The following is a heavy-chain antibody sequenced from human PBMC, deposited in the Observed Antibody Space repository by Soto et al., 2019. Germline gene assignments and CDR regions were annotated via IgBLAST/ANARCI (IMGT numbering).Heavy chain of an antibody. V-gene: IGHV4-34*01. CDR3: AFLYFGPTMYFHH. J-gene: IGHJ1*01. CDR2: INHSGST. CDR1: GGSFSGYY. D-gene: IGHD3-9*01. Sequence: QVQLQQWGAGLLKPSETLSLTCAVYGGSFSGYYWSWIRQPPGKGLEWIGEINHSGSTNYNPSLTSLVTLAIDPSRFLFSLKLRSLTAADTCVYYCAFLYFGPTMYFHHWRQGTLLTFSS.